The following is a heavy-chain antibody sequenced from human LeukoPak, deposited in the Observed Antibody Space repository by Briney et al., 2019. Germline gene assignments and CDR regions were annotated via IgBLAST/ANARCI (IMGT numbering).Heavy chain of an antibody. CDR2: IYYSGST. V-gene: IGHV4-39*01. CDR1: GGSISSSSYY. Sequence: SETLSLTCTVSGGSISSSSYYWGWIRQPPGRGLEWIGCIYYSGSTYYNPSLKSRVTISVDTSKNQFSLKLSSVTAADTAVYYCARHRFGELLHFDLWGRGTLVTVSS. D-gene: IGHD3-10*01. J-gene: IGHJ2*01. CDR3: ARHRFGELLHFDL.